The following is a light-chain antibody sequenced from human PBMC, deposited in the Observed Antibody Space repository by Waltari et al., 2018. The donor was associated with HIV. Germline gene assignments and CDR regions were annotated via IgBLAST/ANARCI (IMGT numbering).Light chain of an antibody. CDR3: SAYTTFNTII. V-gene: IGLV2-14*03. Sequence: QSALTQPASVSGSPGQSITISCAGTGAEAGAYNYVAWYQKLPDTVPKLIIYDVASRPSGVSDRFSGSKSGNTASLTISGLQAEDAGDYYCSAYTTFNTIIFGGGTKLTVL. CDR2: DVA. CDR1: GAEAGAYNY. J-gene: IGLJ2*01.